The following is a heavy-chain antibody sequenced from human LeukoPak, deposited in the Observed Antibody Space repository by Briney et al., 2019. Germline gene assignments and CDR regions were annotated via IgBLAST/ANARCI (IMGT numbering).Heavy chain of an antibody. J-gene: IGHJ4*02. CDR1: GGSFSGFY. Sequence: SETLCLTCAVYGGSFSGFYWSWIRQPPGKELEWIGEINHSGSTNYNPSLKSRVTISVDTSKNQFSLKLSSVTAADTAVYYCARERVGDYDVDYWGQGTLVTVSS. V-gene: IGHV4-34*01. CDR2: INHSGST. CDR3: ARERVGDYDVDY. D-gene: IGHD4-17*01.